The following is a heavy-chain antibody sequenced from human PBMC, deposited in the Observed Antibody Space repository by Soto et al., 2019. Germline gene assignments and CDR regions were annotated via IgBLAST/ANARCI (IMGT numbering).Heavy chain of an antibody. J-gene: IGHJ5*02. CDR3: ASLSGDGWFDP. D-gene: IGHD3-10*01. CDR1: GVSMSSYH. V-gene: IGHV4-59*01. CDR2: IYYSGRT. Sequence: VQLQESGPGLVKPSETLSLTCTVSGVSMSSYHWSWIRQPPGKGLEWIGYIYYSGRTNFNPSLTSRVTMSVDTSKNQFSLRLNSVTAADTAVSYCASLSGDGWFDPWGRGTLVTVSS.